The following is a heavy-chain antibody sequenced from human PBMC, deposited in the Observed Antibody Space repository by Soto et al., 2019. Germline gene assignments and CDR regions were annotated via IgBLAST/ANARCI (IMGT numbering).Heavy chain of an antibody. V-gene: IGHV1-69*12. CDR2: IIPIFGTA. D-gene: IGHD6-13*01. CDR3: ARLGGPWDSSSWYYWFDP. CDR1: GGTFSSYA. Sequence: QVQLVQSGAEVKKPGSSVKVSCKASGGTFSSYAISWVRQAPGQGLEWMGGIIPIFGTANYAQKLQARVTVTAYEYSSSAYMELSRLRSEDTAVYYCARLGGPWDSSSWYYWFDPWGQGTLVTFSS. J-gene: IGHJ5*02.